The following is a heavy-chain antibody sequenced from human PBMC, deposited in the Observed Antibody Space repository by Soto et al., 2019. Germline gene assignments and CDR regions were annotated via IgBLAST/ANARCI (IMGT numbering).Heavy chain of an antibody. Sequence: ASVKVSCKASGYTFTSYAMHWVRQAPGQRLEWMGWINAGNGNTKYSQKFQGRVTITRDTSASTAYMELSSLRSEDTAVYYCARDSTVWAAFDIWGQGTMVTVSS. J-gene: IGHJ3*02. CDR2: INAGNGNT. CDR1: GYTFTSYA. D-gene: IGHD3-16*01. CDR3: ARDSTVWAAFDI. V-gene: IGHV1-3*01.